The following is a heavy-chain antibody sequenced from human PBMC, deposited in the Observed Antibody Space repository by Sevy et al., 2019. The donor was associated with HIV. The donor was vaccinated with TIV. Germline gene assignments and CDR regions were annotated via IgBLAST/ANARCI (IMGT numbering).Heavy chain of an antibody. Sequence: SETLSLTCTVSGGSISSYYWSWIRQPPGKGLEWIGYIYYSGSTNYNPSLKSRVTISVDTSKNQFSLKLSSVTAADTAVYYCARVEVDYDFWSGSGGYYFDYWGQGTLVTVSS. CDR2: IYYSGST. CDR3: ARVEVDYDFWSGSGGYYFDY. J-gene: IGHJ4*02. V-gene: IGHV4-59*01. D-gene: IGHD3-3*01. CDR1: GGSISSYY.